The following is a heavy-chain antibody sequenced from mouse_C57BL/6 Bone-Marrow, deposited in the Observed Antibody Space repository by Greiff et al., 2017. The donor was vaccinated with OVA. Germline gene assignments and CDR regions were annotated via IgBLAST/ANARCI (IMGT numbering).Heavy chain of an antibody. Sequence: EVQLQQPGAELVRPGASVKLSCTASGFNITDDYMPWVKQRPEQGLEWIGWLAPENGDTEYASKFQGKATIPADTSPNTAYLQLSSLPSEDTAGYYCTPSMATGGADYWGQGTTRTVSS. J-gene: IGHJ2*01. CDR3: TPSMATGGADY. CDR1: GFNITDDY. D-gene: IGHD2-2*01. CDR2: LAPENGDT. V-gene: IGHV14-4*01.